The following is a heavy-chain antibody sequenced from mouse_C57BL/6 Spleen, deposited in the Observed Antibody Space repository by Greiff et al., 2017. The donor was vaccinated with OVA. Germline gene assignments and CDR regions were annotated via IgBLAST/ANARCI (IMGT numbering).Heavy chain of an antibody. CDR2: INPSTGGT. V-gene: IGHV1-42*01. CDR3: ARRRGGSDAMDY. CDR1: GYSFTGYY. J-gene: IGHJ4*01. Sequence: EVQMQQYGSELVKPGASVKISCKASGYSFTGYYMNWVKQSPEKSLEWIGEINPSTGGTTYNQKFKAKATLTVDKSSSTAYMQLKSLTSEDSAVYYCARRRGGSDAMDYWGQGTSVTVSS. D-gene: IGHD1-1*01.